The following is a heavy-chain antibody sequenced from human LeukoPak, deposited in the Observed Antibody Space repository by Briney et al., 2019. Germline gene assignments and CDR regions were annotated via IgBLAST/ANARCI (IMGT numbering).Heavy chain of an antibody. CDR3: ARLPRYHLPSRGVDY. V-gene: IGHV4-39*01. J-gene: IGHJ4*02. D-gene: IGHD2-2*01. CDR2: IYYSGST. CDR1: GGSISSSSYY. Sequence: PSETLSLTCTVSGGSISSSSYYWGWIRQPPGKGLEWIGSIYYSGSTYYNPSLKSRVTISVDTSKNQFSLKLSSVTAADTAVYYCARLPRYHLPSRGVDYWGQGTLVTVSS.